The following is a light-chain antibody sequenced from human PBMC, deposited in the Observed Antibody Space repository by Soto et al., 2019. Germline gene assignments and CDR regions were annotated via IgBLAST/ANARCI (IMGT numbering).Light chain of an antibody. J-gene: IGKJ4*01. Sequence: EIVMTQSPATLSVSPGERATLSCRASQSVRSNLAWYHQKPGQAPRLLIYDASNRATGIPARFSGSGSGTDFTLTISSLQAEDVAVYYCQHYYSSPLTFGGGTKVDIK. CDR2: DAS. CDR3: QHYYSSPLT. CDR1: QSVRSN. V-gene: IGKV3D-15*01.